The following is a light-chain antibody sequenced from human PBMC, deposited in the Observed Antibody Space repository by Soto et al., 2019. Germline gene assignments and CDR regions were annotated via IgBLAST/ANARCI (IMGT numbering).Light chain of an antibody. CDR1: QNIYRW. V-gene: IGKV1-5*01. J-gene: IGKJ1*01. CDR2: DAS. CDR3: QHYSDYPWT. Sequence: DIQMTQSPSTLSASVGDRVTITCRASQNIYRWLAWYQQKPGKAPNLLIYDASSLQSGVPSRFSGSGSGTEFTLTISSLHPDDFGTYYCQHYSDYPWTFGQGTKVEIK.